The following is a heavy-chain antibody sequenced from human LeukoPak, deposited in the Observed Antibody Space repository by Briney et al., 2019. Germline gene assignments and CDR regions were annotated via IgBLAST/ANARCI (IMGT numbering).Heavy chain of an antibody. CDR3: ARSPGTTGGDFAY. CDR1: GYTFTNSG. D-gene: IGHD1-7*01. Sequence: ASVKLSCKASGYTFTNSGIRWVRQAPGQGLEWMGWMSAYNGNTNYAQKLQGRVTLTTDTSTSTAYMELRSLRFDDAAVYYCARSPGTTGGDFAYWSEGTLVTVSS. V-gene: IGHV1-18*01. CDR2: MSAYNGNT. J-gene: IGHJ4*02.